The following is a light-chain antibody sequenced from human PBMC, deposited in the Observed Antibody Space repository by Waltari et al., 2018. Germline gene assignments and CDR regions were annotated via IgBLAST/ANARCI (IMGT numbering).Light chain of an antibody. CDR2: GAS. V-gene: IGKV3-20*01. J-gene: IGKJ4*01. Sequence: EIVLTQSPDTLSLSPGERATLSCRASQSVSSNYLAWYQQKAGQPPRLLIFGASSRATGIPDPFSGSGSGTDFTLTISRLETEDFAVYYCQQYGTSPLTFGGGTKVEIK. CDR3: QQYGTSPLT. CDR1: QSVSSNY.